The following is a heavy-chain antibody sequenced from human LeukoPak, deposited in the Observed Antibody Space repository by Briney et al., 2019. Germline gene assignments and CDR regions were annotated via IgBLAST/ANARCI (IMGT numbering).Heavy chain of an antibody. CDR1: GGSFSSYY. Sequence: SETLSLTCTVSGGSFSSYYWSWIRQPAGKGLEWIGRIYTSGSTNYNPSLKSRVTMSVDTSKNQFSLKLSSVTAADTAVYYCARGLRYYDSSGYRTGYWFDPWGQGALVTVSS. V-gene: IGHV4-4*07. J-gene: IGHJ5*02. CDR3: ARGLRYYDSSGYRTGYWFDP. CDR2: IYTSGST. D-gene: IGHD3-22*01.